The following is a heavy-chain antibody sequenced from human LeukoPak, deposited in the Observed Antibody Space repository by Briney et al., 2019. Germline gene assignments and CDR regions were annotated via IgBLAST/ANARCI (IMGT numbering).Heavy chain of an antibody. D-gene: IGHD5-24*01. CDR2: ISPGNGGA. CDR3: ARRTAGMAMDY. J-gene: IGHJ4*02. V-gene: IGHV1-2*02. CDR1: GYTFTGYY. Sequence: VASVKVSCKASGYTFTGYYMHWVRQAPGQGLEWMGWISPGNGGADYAQKFQGRVTMTRDTSSRTVYMDLSGLRSDDTAVYYCARRTAGMAMDYWGQGTLVTVSS.